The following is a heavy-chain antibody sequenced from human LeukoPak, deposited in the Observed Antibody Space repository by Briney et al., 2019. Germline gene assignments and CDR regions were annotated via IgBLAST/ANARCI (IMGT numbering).Heavy chain of an antibody. Sequence: GRSLRLSCAASGFTFSNYASTWVRQAPGKGLEWVSAISSSGASTYYADSVKGRFAISRDNSKNTLFLQMNSLRAEDTAVYYCAKDQCSSANCHVDYWGQGTLVTVSS. D-gene: IGHD2-2*01. CDR3: AKDQCSSANCHVDY. V-gene: IGHV3-23*01. CDR2: ISSSGAST. CDR1: GFTFSNYA. J-gene: IGHJ4*02.